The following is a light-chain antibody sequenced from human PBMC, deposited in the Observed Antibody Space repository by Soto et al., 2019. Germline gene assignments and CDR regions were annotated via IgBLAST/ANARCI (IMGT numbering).Light chain of an antibody. V-gene: IGKV3-11*01. CDR3: QQRRNWPRIT. CDR2: DAS. J-gene: IGKJ5*01. Sequence: EIVLTQSPATLSLSPGERATLSCRASQSVSSYLAWYQQKPGQAPRLLIYDASNRATGIPARFSGSGSGTDFTRTISSLEPEDFAVYYCQQRRNWPRITFGQGTRLEIK. CDR1: QSVSSY.